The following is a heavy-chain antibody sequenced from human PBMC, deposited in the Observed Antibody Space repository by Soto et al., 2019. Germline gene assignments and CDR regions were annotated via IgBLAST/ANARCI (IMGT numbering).Heavy chain of an antibody. CDR3: TVGVRFYGPDSRXM. CDR1: GYTFSSYG. J-gene: IGHJ3*02. D-gene: IGHD3-3*01. Sequence: ASVKVCCKASGYTFSSYGISWVRQAPGQGLEWMGFISVHNGDTNYAQKFQGRVTMTTDKSTSTAFMELRSLRSYDTALYYCTVGVRFYGPDSRXMWGQETRVTVS. V-gene: IGHV1-18*01. CDR2: ISVHNGDT.